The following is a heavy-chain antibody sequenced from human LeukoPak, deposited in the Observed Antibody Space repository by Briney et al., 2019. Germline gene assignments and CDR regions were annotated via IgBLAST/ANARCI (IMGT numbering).Heavy chain of an antibody. J-gene: IGHJ6*02. D-gene: IGHD4-23*01. CDR2: IKQDGSEK. V-gene: IGHV3-7*01. CDR3: ARDRGGNSVYYYGMDV. Sequence: GGSLRLSCAASGFTFSSYWMSWVRQAPGKGLEWVANIKQDGSEKYYVDSVKGRFTISRDNAKNSLYLQMNSLRAEDTAVYYCARDRGGNSVYYYGMDVWGQGTTVTVFS. CDR1: GFTFSSYW.